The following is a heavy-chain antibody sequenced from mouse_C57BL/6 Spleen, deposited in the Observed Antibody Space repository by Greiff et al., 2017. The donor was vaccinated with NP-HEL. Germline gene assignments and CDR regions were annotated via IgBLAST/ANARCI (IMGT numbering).Heavy chain of an antibody. CDR2: ISSGSSTI. CDR3: ARPNWDGAFDY. D-gene: IGHD4-1*01. V-gene: IGHV5-17*01. J-gene: IGHJ2*01. CDR1: GFTFSDYG. Sequence: EVKLVESGGGLVKPGGSLKLSCAASGFTFSDYGMHWVRQAPEKGLEWVAYISSGSSTIYYVDTVKGRFTISRDNAKNTLFLQMTSLRSEDTAMYYCARPNWDGAFDYWGQGTTLTVSS.